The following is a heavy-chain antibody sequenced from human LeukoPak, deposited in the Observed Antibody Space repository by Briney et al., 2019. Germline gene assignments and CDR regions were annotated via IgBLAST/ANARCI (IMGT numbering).Heavy chain of an antibody. J-gene: IGHJ4*02. CDR3: ARVAKGTVAVSY. D-gene: IGHD6-19*01. CDR1: GYTFTGYY. CDR2: INPNSGGT. Sequence: ASVTVSCKASGYTFTGYYMHWVLQAPGQGLEWMGWINPNSGGTNYAQKFQGRVTMTRDTSISTAYMELSRLRSDDTAVYYCARVAKGTVAVSYWGQGTLVTVSS. V-gene: IGHV1-2*02.